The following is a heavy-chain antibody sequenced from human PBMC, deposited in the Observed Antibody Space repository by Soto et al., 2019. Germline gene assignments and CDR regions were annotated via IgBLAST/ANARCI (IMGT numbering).Heavy chain of an antibody. CDR1: GYSFTSYW. CDR2: IYPGDSDT. D-gene: IGHD6-13*01. J-gene: IGHJ6*02. V-gene: IGHV5-51*01. CDR3: ATSPRAAAGRWGYYYYCMDV. Sequence: GESLKISCKGSGYSFTSYWIGWVRQMPGKGLEWMGIIYPGDSDTRYSPSFQGQVTISADKSISTAYLQWSSLKASDTAMYYCATSPRAAAGRWGYYYYCMDVWGQGTTVTVSS.